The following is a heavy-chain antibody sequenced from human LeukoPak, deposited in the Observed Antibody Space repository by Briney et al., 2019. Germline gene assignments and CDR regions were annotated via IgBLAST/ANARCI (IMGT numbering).Heavy chain of an antibody. J-gene: IGHJ6*04. CDR1: GFTFSSYA. D-gene: IGHD3-9*01. CDR3: ARGDDILTGAPYYYYGMDV. V-gene: IGHV3-30*04. Sequence: GGSLRLSCAASGFTFSSYAMHWVRPAPGKGLEWVAVISYDGSNKYYADSVKGRFTISRDNSKNTLYLQMNSLRAEDTAVYYCARGDDILTGAPYYYYGMDVWGKGTTVTVSS. CDR2: ISYDGSNK.